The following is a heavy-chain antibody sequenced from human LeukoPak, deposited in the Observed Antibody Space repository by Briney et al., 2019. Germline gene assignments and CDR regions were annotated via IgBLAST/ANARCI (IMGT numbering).Heavy chain of an antibody. CDR3: ARWYNSGWYDY. CDR2: ISSSYSTI. D-gene: IGHD6-19*01. V-gene: IGHV3-48*02. Sequence: GGSLRLSCAASGFTFSSYSMNWVRQAPGKGLEWVSYISSSYSTIYYADSVKGRFTISRDDVKHSLYLHMDSLRDEDTAVYYCARWYNSGWYDYWGPGTLVTVSS. CDR1: GFTFSSYS. J-gene: IGHJ4*02.